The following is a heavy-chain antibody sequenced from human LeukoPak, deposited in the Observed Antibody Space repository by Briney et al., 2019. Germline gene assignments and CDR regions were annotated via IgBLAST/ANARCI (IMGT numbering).Heavy chain of an antibody. D-gene: IGHD6-6*01. CDR2: IYSGGST. J-gene: IGHJ4*02. Sequence: GGSLRLSCAASEFIVSSNYMTWVRQAPGKGLEWVSVIYSGGSTFYADSVRGRFTISRDSSKNTLYLQMNSLRAEDTAVYYCARHRSSWLIDYWGQGTLVTVSS. CDR3: ARHRSSWLIDY. CDR1: EFIVSSNY. V-gene: IGHV3-66*04.